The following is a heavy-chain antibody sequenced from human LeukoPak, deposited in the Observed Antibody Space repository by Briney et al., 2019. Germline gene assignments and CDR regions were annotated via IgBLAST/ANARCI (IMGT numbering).Heavy chain of an antibody. CDR1: GFTFSTST. Sequence: GSLRLSCAASGFTFSTSTMDWVRQAPGKGLEWVSYISSGSSIIYYADSVKGRFTISRDNAKNSLYLQMSSLRGEDTAVYYCAREPFDYWGQGILVTVSS. V-gene: IGHV3-48*01. J-gene: IGHJ4*02. CDR2: ISSGSSII. CDR3: AREPFDY.